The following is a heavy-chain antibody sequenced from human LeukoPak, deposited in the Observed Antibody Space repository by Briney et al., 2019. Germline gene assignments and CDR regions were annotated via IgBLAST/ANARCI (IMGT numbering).Heavy chain of an antibody. J-gene: IGHJ4*02. CDR3: AKDHYDILTGYYNPLDY. CDR2: ISGSGGST. Sequence: PGGSLRLSCAASGFTFSSYAMSWVRQAPGKGLEWVSAISGSGGSTYYADSVKGRFTISRDNSKNTLYLQVNSLRAEDTAVYYCAKDHYDILTGYYNPLDYWGQGTLVTVSS. D-gene: IGHD3-9*01. V-gene: IGHV3-23*01. CDR1: GFTFSSYA.